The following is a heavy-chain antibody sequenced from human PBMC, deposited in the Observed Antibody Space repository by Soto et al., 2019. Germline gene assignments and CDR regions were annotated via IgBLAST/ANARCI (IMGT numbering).Heavy chain of an antibody. CDR2: IYYSGST. CDR1: GGSISSYY. CDR3: ARSGSLASYDFWSGYYKRGDGWFDP. J-gene: IGHJ5*02. D-gene: IGHD3-3*01. V-gene: IGHV4-59*01. Sequence: SETLSLTCTVSGGSISSYYWSWIRQPPGKGLEWIGYIYYSGSTNYNPSLKSRVTISVDTSKNQFSLKLSSVTAADTAVYYCARSGSLASYDFWSGYYKRGDGWFDPWGQGTLVTVSS.